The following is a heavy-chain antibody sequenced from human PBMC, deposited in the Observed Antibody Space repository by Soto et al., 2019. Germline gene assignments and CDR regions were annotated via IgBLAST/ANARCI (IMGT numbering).Heavy chain of an antibody. CDR3: AKEWSQSGVVSGWFDP. CDR2: ISGSVGST. D-gene: IGHD3-3*01. J-gene: IGHJ5*02. Sequence: GGSLRLSCAASGLTFSSYAMSWVRQAPGKGLEWVSAISGSVGSTYYADSVKGRFTISRDNSKNTLYLQMNSLRAEDTAVYYCAKEWSQSGVVSGWFDPWGQGTLVTVSS. CDR1: GLTFSSYA. V-gene: IGHV3-23*01.